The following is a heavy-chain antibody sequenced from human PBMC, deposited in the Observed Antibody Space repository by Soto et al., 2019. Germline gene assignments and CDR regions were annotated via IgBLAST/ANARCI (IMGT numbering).Heavy chain of an antibody. D-gene: IGHD3-22*01. CDR1: GYTFTSYY. CDR3: ARDRVDYYDSSGYPGWFDP. J-gene: IGHJ5*02. CDR2: INPSGGST. V-gene: IGHV1-46*01. Sequence: RASVKVSCKASGYTFTSYYMHWVRQAPGQGLEWMGIINPSGGSTSYAQKFQGRVTMTRDTSTSTVYMELSSLRSEDTAVYYCARDRVDYYDSSGYPGWFDPWGQGTLVTVSS.